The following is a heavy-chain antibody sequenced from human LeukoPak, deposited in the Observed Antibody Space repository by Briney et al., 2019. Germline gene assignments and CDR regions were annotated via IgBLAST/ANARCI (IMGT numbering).Heavy chain of an antibody. CDR3: ARVGVGATFNYYGMDV. V-gene: IGHV1-3*01. Sequence: GASVKVSCKASGYTFTSYAMHWVRQAPGQRLEWMGWINAGNGNTKYSQKFQGRVTITRDTSASTAYMELSSLRSEDTAVYYCARVGVGATFNYYGMDVWGQGTTVTVSS. CDR1: GYTFTSYA. D-gene: IGHD1-26*01. J-gene: IGHJ6*02. CDR2: INAGNGNT.